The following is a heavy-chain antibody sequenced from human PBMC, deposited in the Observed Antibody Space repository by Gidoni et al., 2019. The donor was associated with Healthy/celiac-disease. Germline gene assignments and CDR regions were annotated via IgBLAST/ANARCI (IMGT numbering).Heavy chain of an antibody. CDR1: GYTFTSYD. CDR2: MDPNSGNT. CDR3: ASLVDDRDGMDV. V-gene: IGHV1-8*01. Sequence: QVQLVQSGAAVKKPGASVKVSCKASGYTFTSYDINWVRQATGQGLEWMGWMDPNSGNTGYAQKFQGRVTMTRNTSISTAYMELSSLRSEDTAVYYCASLVDDRDGMDVWGQGTTVTVSS. D-gene: IGHD3-22*01. J-gene: IGHJ6*02.